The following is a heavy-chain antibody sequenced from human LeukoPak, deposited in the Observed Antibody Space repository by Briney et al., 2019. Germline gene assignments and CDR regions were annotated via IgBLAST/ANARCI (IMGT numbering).Heavy chain of an antibody. Sequence: GGSLRLPCAASGFTFSSYGMHWVRQAPGKGLEWVAVISYDGSNKYYADSVKGRFTISRDNSKNTLYLQMNSLRAEDTAVYYCAKDGYGSSSWYGNYFDYWGQGTLVTVSS. CDR1: GFTFSSYG. D-gene: IGHD6-13*01. J-gene: IGHJ4*02. V-gene: IGHV3-30*18. CDR3: AKDGYGSSSWYGNYFDY. CDR2: ISYDGSNK.